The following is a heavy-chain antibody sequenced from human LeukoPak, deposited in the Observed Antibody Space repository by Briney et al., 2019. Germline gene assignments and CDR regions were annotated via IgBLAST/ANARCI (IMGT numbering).Heavy chain of an antibody. CDR2: IYYSGIT. J-gene: IGHJ4*02. D-gene: IGHD2-2*01. CDR1: GGSISSSSHY. CDR3: HFKYCSSSTCFYYFDY. V-gene: IGHV4-39*01. Sequence: SETLSLTCTVSGGSISSSSHYWGWIRQPPGKGLEWNGSIYYSGITYYNPSLRSRVTISVDTSKNQFSLKLSSVTATDTAVYYCHFKYCSSSTCFYYFDYWGQGTLVTVSS.